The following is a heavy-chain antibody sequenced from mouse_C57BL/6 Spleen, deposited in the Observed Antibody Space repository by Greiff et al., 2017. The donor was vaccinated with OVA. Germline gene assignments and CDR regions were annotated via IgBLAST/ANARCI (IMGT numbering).Heavy chain of an antibody. V-gene: IGHV1-69*01. CDR1: GYTFTSYW. D-gene: IGHD1-1*01. Sequence: LVESGAELVMPGASVKLSCKASGYTFTSYWMHWVKQRPGQGLEWIGEIDPSDSYTNYNQKFKGKSTLTVDKSSSTAYMQLSSLTSEDSAVYYCARRRVTTVDYAMDYWGQGTSVTVSS. J-gene: IGHJ4*01. CDR2: IDPSDSYT. CDR3: ARRRVTTVDYAMDY.